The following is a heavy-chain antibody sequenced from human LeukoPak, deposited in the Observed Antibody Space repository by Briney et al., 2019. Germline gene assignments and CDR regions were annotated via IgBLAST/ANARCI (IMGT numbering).Heavy chain of an antibody. J-gene: IGHJ6*04. CDR1: GGSFSVYY. V-gene: IGHV4-34*01. D-gene: IGHD5-12*01. Sequence: PSETLSLTCAVYGGSFSVYYWSWIRQPPGKGLEWIGEINHSGSTNYNPSLKSRVTISVDTSKNQFSLKLSSVTAADTAVYYCARGEDAVATIFYYYYYGMDVWGKGTTVTVSS. CDR3: ARGEDAVATIFYYYYYGMDV. CDR2: INHSGST.